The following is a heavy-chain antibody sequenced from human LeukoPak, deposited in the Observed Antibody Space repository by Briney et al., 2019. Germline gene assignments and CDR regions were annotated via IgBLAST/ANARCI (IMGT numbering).Heavy chain of an antibody. Sequence: SETLSLTCTISGGSISSYYWSWIRQPPGKGLEWIGYIYYSGSTNYNPSLKSRVTISVDTSKNQFSLKLSSVTSADTAVYYCARDRRETPERPKWFDPCGQGTLVTVSS. CDR2: IYYSGST. D-gene: IGHD1-1*01. CDR1: GGSISSYY. J-gene: IGHJ5*02. CDR3: ARDRRETPERPKWFDP. V-gene: IGHV4-59*01.